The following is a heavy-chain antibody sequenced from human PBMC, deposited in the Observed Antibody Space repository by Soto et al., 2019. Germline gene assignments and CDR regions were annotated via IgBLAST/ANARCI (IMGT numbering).Heavy chain of an antibody. CDR1: GGVISSGDYY. CDR2: IYYSGST. D-gene: IGHD6-6*01. V-gene: IGHV4-30-4*02. J-gene: IGHJ4*02. Sequence: PSGTLSLSGTLCGGVISSGDYYWSWIRQPPGKGLEWIGYIYYSGSTYYNPSLKSRVTISVDTSKNQFSLKLSSVTAADTAVYYCARLGYSSSSPGFDYWGQGTRVTVSS. CDR3: ARLGYSSSSPGFDY.